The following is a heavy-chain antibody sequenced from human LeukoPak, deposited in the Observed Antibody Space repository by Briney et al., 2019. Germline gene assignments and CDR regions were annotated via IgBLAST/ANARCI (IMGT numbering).Heavy chain of an antibody. J-gene: IGHJ3*02. CDR3: ARRPLGYDILTGPLNSDAFDI. CDR2: IYPGDSDT. CDR1: GYSFTSYW. D-gene: IGHD3-9*01. V-gene: IGHV5-51*01. Sequence: GESLQISCKGSGYSFTSYWIGWVRQMPGKGLEWMGIIYPGDSDTRYSPSFQGQVTISADKSISTAYLQWSSLKASDTAMYYCARRPLGYDILTGPLNSDAFDIWGQGTMVTVSS.